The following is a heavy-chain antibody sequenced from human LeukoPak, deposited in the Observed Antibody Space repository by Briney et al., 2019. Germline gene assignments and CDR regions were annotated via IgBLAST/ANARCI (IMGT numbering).Heavy chain of an antibody. V-gene: IGHV4-59*01. J-gene: IGHJ6*03. CDR2: IYYSGST. CDR3: ARGRYYYYYMNV. CDR1: GGSISSYY. Sequence: SETLSLTCTVSGGSISSYYWSWIRQPPGKGLEWIGYIYYSGSTNYNPSLKSRVTISVDTSKNQFSLKLSSVTAADTAVYYCARGRYYYYYMNVWGKGTTVTISS.